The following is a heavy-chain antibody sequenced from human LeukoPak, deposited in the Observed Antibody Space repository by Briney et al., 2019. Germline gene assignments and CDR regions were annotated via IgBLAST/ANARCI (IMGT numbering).Heavy chain of an antibody. CDR1: GGSTSSNY. V-gene: IGHV4-4*08. J-gene: IGHJ4*02. CDR3: ARYSKIIWKNFEY. D-gene: IGHD1-26*01. CDR2: IYSSGST. Sequence: SETLSLTCTVSGGSTSSNYWSLIRQPPGKGLEWIGCIYSSGSTNYNPSLKSRVTISVDTSKNQFSLNLSSVAAADTAVYYCARYSKIIWKNFEYWGQGTLVTVCS.